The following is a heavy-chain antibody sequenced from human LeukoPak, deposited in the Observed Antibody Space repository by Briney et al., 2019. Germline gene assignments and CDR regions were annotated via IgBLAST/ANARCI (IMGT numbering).Heavy chain of an antibody. J-gene: IGHJ6*03. CDR1: GYSISSGYY. CDR2: IYHSGST. V-gene: IGHV4-38-2*02. D-gene: IGHD5-18*01. Sequence: PSETLSLTCTVSGYSISSGYYWGWIRQPPGKGLEWIGSIYHSGSTYYNPSLKSRVTISVDTSKNQFSLKLSSVTAADTAVYYCARGRGYSYGPENYYYMDVWGKGTTVTVSS. CDR3: ARGRGYSYGPENYYYMDV.